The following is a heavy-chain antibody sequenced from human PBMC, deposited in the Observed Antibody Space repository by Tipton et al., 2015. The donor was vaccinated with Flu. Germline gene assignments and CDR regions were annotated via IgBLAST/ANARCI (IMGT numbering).Heavy chain of an antibody. J-gene: IGHJ4*02. V-gene: IGHV4-59*01. CDR3: ARVNLGGFDS. CDR1: GASISNYY. Sequence: LRLSCNVSGASISNYYWTWIRRPPVKGLEWIGYIYYTGSTNYNPSLKSRVTISLDTSKNHFSLKLTSVTAADTAVYYCARVNLGGFDSWGQGTLLTVSS. D-gene: IGHD3-16*01. CDR2: IYYTGST.